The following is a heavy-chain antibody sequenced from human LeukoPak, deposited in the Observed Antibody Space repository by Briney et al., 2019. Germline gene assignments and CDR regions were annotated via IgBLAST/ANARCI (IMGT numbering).Heavy chain of an antibody. CDR2: IKHDGSEK. V-gene: IGHV3-7*01. CDR1: GFTFSSYW. CDR3: ARSWPKRNDFWSEVSYY. J-gene: IGHJ4*02. D-gene: IGHD3-3*01. Sequence: GGSLRLSCAASGFTFSSYWMSWVRQAPGKGLEWVANIKHDGSEKYYVDPVKGRFTISRDNAKNSLYLQMNSLRAEDTAVYYCARSWPKRNDFWSEVSYYWGQGTLVTVSS.